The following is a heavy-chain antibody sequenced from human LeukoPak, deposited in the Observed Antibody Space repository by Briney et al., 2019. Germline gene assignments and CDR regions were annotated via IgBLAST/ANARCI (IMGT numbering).Heavy chain of an antibody. Sequence: PGGSLRLSCAASGITFRSYAMSWVRQARGKGLEWVSAINGDGGSTYYADSVKGRFTISRDNSNNTLFQQMNSLRVEDTAVYYCAKWGAQSGSYRVVDCWGRGTLVTVSS. CDR3: AKWGAQSGSYRVVDC. D-gene: IGHD3-10*01. CDR2: INGDGGST. CDR1: GITFRSYA. J-gene: IGHJ4*02. V-gene: IGHV3-23*01.